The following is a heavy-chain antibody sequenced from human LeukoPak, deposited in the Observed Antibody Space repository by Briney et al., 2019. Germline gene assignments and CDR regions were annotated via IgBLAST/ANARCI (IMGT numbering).Heavy chain of an antibody. D-gene: IGHD3-16*02. V-gene: IGHV1-8*01. CDR3: ARLGYYDYIWGSYRYTELDY. J-gene: IGHJ4*02. CDR2: MNPNSGNT. Sequence: ASVKVSCKASGYTFTSYDINWVRQATGQGLEWMGWMNPNSGNTGYAQKFQGRVTMTRITSISTAYMELSSLRSEDTAVYYCARLGYYDYIWGSYRYTELDYWGQGTLVTVSS. CDR1: GYTFTSYD.